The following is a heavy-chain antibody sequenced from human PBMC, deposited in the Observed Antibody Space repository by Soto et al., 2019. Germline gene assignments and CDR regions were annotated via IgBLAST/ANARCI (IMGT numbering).Heavy chain of an antibody. V-gene: IGHV3-23*01. D-gene: IGHD5-18*01. Sequence: GESLKISCAASGFTFSSYAMSWVRQAPGKGLEWVSAISGSGGSTYYAGSVKGRFTISRDNSKNTLYLQMNSLRAEDTAVYYCAKRGGGYSYGPLDYWGQGTLVTVSS. CDR2: ISGSGGST. CDR3: AKRGGGYSYGPLDY. CDR1: GFTFSSYA. J-gene: IGHJ4*02.